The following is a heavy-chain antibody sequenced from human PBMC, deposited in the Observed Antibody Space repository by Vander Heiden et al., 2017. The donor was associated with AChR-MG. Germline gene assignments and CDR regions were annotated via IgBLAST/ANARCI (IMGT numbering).Heavy chain of an antibody. Sequence: EVQVLASGGGVVPPGGSLRLSCAGSGFPFGGYAMTWVRQAPGKGLEWVSAISGSGSSTYYADSVKGRFTISRDNSKNTLYLQMNTLRAEDTALYYCARDGLVGDGVYFDYWGQGALVTVSS. CDR3: ARDGLVGDGVYFDY. CDR2: ISGSGSST. V-gene: IGHV3-23*01. D-gene: IGHD1-26*01. J-gene: IGHJ4*02. CDR1: GFPFGGYA.